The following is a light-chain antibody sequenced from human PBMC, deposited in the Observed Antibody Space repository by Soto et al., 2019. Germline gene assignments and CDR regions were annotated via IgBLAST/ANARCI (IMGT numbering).Light chain of an antibody. CDR1: SSDVGGSTY. CDR2: EFS. V-gene: IGLV2-8*01. J-gene: IGLJ2*01. CDR3: SSYAGSNNFEV. Sequence: QSALTQPPSASGSPGQSGTISCTGTSSDVGGSTYVAWYPHHPGRAPKLMIYEFSKLPSAVPDRFSGSKSGNTASRTVSGLQAEYEGDYYCSSYAGSNNFEVFGGGTKLTVL.